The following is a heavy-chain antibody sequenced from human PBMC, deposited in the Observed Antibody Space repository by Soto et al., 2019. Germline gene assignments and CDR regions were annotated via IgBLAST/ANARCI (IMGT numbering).Heavy chain of an antibody. CDR1: GDSFSGYY. CDR2: VYTSGNT. J-gene: IGHJ5*02. Sequence: QVHLQESGPGLLKPSDTLSLNCTVSGDSFSGYYWSWIRQPAGKGLEWIGRVYTSGNTDYNPSLTSRVTVSVDTSKNQFSLKLRFVTAEDPAVYYFAREAAETVGYGYWCDPWGQGTMVTGSS. CDR3: AREAAETVGYGYWCDP. V-gene: IGHV4-4*07. D-gene: IGHD6-13*01.